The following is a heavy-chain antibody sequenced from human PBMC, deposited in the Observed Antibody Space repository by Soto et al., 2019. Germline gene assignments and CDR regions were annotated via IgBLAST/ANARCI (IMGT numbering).Heavy chain of an antibody. J-gene: IGHJ4*02. CDR1: SASISSRSYY. CDR2: IYYSGST. D-gene: IGHD1-26*01. Sequence: SETLSLTCTVTSASISSRSYYWGWIRQPPGKGLEWIGSIYYSGSTYNNPTLRSRVSMSIDTSKDQFSLKLKSVTAADTALYFCARQRTSVGTKAYFDVWGPGSLVTVSS. V-gene: IGHV4-39*01. CDR3: ARQRTSVGTKAYFDV.